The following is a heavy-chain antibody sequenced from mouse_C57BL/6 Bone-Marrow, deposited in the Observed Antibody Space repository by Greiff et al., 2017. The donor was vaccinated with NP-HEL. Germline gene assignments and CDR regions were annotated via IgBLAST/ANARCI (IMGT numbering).Heavy chain of an antibody. Sequence: EVKLQASGPELVKPGASVKMSCQASGYPFPDYNMHWVKQSHGKSLEWIGYINTNNGGTSYNQKFKGKATLTVNKSSSTAYMALRSLTSEVSAVYYCARFSQIYYGSSDWGQGTLVTVS. V-gene: IGHV1-22*01. J-gene: IGHJ3*01. D-gene: IGHD1-1*01. CDR2: INTNNGGT. CDR1: GYPFPDYN. CDR3: ARFSQIYYGSSD.